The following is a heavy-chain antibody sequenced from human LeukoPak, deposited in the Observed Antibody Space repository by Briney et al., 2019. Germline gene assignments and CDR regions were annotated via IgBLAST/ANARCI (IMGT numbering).Heavy chain of an antibody. CDR1: GFTFSSYA. Sequence: GGSLRLSCAASGFTFSSYAMSWVRQAPGKGLEWVSAISGSGGSTYYADSVKGRFTISRDNSKNTLYLQMNSLRAEDTAVYYCAKGDSGWYATWYFDYWGQGTLVTVSS. J-gene: IGHJ4*02. CDR2: ISGSGGST. V-gene: IGHV3-23*01. D-gene: IGHD6-19*01. CDR3: AKGDSGWYATWYFDY.